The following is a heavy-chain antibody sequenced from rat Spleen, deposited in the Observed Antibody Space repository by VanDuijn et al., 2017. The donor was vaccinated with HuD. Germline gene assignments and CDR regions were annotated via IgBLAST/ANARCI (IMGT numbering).Heavy chain of an antibody. CDR1: GFTFSNYD. V-gene: IGHV5-17*01. D-gene: IGHD1-11*01. CDR2: IIYDGSST. Sequence: EVQLVESGGGLVQPGRSLKVSCAASGFTFSNYDMAWVRQAPTKGLEWVATIIYDGSSTYYRDSVKGRFTISRDNAKSTLYLQLDSLRSEDTATYYCARTGGPYYWYFDFWGPGTMVTVSS. CDR3: ARTGGPYYWYFDF. J-gene: IGHJ1*01.